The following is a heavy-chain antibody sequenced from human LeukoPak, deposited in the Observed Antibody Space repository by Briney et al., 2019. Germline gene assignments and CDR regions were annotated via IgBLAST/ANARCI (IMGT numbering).Heavy chain of an antibody. CDR2: INHSGST. V-gene: IGHV4-34*01. CDR1: GGSFSGYY. CDR3: ARGRYYDSSGYYRGYYHYYMDV. Sequence: PSETLSLTCAVYGGSFSGYYWSWLRQPPGKGLEWIGEINHSGSTNYNPSLKSRVTISVDTSKNQFSLKLSSVTAADTAVYYCARGRYYDSSGYYRGYYHYYMDVWGKGTTVTVSS. J-gene: IGHJ6*03. D-gene: IGHD3-22*01.